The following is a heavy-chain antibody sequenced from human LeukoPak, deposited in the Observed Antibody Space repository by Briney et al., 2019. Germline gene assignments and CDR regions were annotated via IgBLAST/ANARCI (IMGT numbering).Heavy chain of an antibody. CDR3: ARVFRYYYGMDV. CDR1: GYTFTDYY. J-gene: IGHJ6*02. Sequence: ASVKVSCKASGYTFTDYYMHWVRQAPGQGLEWMGWINPNSGGTNYAQKFQGRVTMTRDTSISTAYMELSRLRSDDTAVYYCARVFRYYYGMDVWGQGTTVTVSS. CDR2: INPNSGGT. V-gene: IGHV1-2*02. D-gene: IGHD3-10*02.